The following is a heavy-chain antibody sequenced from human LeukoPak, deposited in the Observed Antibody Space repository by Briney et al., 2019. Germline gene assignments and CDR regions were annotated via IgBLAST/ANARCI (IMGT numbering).Heavy chain of an antibody. D-gene: IGHD3-22*01. CDR3: ASGPHSSGYYSGAFDI. V-gene: IGHV3-53*04. J-gene: IGHJ3*02. CDR1: GFTFSSYA. CDR2: IYSGGST. Sequence: GGSLRLSCAASGFTFSSYAMHWVRQAPGKGLEWVSVIYSGGSTYYADSVKGRFTISRHNSKNTLYLQMNSLRAEDTAVYYCASGPHSSGYYSGAFDIWGQGTMVTVSS.